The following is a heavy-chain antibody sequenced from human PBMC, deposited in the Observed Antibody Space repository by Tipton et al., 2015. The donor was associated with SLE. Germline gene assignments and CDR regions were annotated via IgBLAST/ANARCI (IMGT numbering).Heavy chain of an antibody. J-gene: IGHJ4*02. Sequence: GLVKPSGTLSLTCSVSGDSINNDSCNWLRQPAGKRLEWIGRIYTTGTTTYNPSLWSRVTISIDTSKSQFSLKLSSVTAADTAVYYCVRGRMAADWGQGTLVTVSS. CDR3: VRGRMAAD. V-gene: IGHV4-4*07. CDR2: IYTTGTT. CDR1: GDSINNDS. D-gene: IGHD6-13*01.